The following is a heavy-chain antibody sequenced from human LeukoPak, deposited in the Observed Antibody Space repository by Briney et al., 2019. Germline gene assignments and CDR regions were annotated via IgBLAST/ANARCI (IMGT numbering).Heavy chain of an antibody. CDR2: INPSGLST. CDR3: ASGKLCTGHNCYFDY. Sequence: GASVKVSCKASGYTFTNYYMHWVRHAPGEGLEWMGIINPSGLSTTYAQKFQGRVTMTRDTSTSTVYVELSSLTSEDTAVYYCASGKLCTGHNCYFDYWGQGTLVTVSS. V-gene: IGHV1-46*01. CDR1: GYTFTNYY. D-gene: IGHD2-8*02. J-gene: IGHJ4*02.